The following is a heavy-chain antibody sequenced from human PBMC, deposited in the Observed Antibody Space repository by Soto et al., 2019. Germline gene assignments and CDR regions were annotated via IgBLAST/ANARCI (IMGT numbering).Heavy chain of an antibody. V-gene: IGHV3-11*06. J-gene: IGHJ4*02. CDR1: GFTFSDYY. D-gene: IGHD4-4*01. CDR2: ISSSSSYT. CDR3: ARVRDYTADY. Sequence: PGGSLRLSCAASGFTFSDYYMSWIRQAPGKGLEWVSYISSSSSYTNYADSVKGRFTISRDNAKNSLYLQVNSLRAEDTAVYYCARVRDYTADYWGRGTLVTVSS.